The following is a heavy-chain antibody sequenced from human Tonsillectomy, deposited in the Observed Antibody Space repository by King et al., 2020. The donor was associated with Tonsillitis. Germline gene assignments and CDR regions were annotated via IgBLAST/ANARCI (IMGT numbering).Heavy chain of an antibody. CDR1: GFTFSPYS. V-gene: IGHV3-30*09. J-gene: IGHJ6*02. D-gene: IGHD3-10*01. CDR2: ISYDGSNK. Sequence: VQLVESGGGVVQPGRSLRLSCAASGFTFSPYSMHWVRQAPGKGLEWVAIISYDGSNKYYADSVKGRFAISRDNSKNTLYLQMNSLRTEDTAVYYCARAESRDSGSYYLYYYYGMDVWGQGTTVTVSS. CDR3: ARAESRDSGSYYLYYYYGMDV.